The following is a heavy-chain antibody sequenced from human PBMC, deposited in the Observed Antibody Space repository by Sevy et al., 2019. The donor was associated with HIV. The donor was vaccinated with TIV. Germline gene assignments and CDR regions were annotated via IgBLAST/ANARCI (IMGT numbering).Heavy chain of an antibody. CDR2: ISFDGSKK. Sequence: GGSLRLSCAASGFTFSSYAMHWVRQAPGKGLEWVAVISFDGSKKYYADSVKGRFTISSDNSKNTLYLQMNSLRAEDTAVYYCYYPPEYGHSSYFDYWGQGTLVTVSS. CDR1: GFTFSSYA. J-gene: IGHJ4*02. D-gene: IGHD4-17*01. V-gene: IGHV3-30-3*01. CDR3: YYPPEYGHSSYFDY.